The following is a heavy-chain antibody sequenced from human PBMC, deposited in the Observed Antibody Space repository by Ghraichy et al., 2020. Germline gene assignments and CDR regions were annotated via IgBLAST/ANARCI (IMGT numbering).Heavy chain of an antibody. CDR3: AAPYYYDSSGYYYRAVFDI. CDR1: GGSISSRSYY. Sequence: SETLSLTCTVSGGSISSRSYYWGWFRQPPGKGLEWIGSIYYSGSTFYNPSLKSRVTIFVDTSKSHFSLTLSSVTAADTAVYYCAAPYYYDSSGYYYRAVFDIWGQGTMVTVSS. J-gene: IGHJ3*02. V-gene: IGHV4-39*02. CDR2: IYYSGST. D-gene: IGHD3-22*01.